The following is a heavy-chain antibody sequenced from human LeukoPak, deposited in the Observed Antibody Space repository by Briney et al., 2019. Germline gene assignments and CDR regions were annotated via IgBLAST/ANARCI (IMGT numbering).Heavy chain of an antibody. CDR3: ARVGYASGWYPFDY. V-gene: IGHV4-59*08. CDR2: IYYSGST. Sequence: SSETLSLTCTVSGGSISSYYWSWIRQPPGKGLEWIGYIYYSGSTNYNPSLKSRVTISVDTSKNQFSLKLSSVTAADTAVYYCARVGYASGWYPFDYWGQGTLVTVSS. J-gene: IGHJ4*02. CDR1: GGSISSYY. D-gene: IGHD6-19*01.